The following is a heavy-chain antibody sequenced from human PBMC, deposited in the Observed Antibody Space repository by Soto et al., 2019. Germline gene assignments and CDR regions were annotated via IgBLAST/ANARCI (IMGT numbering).Heavy chain of an antibody. D-gene: IGHD6-6*01. Sequence: ASVKVSCKASGYTLSNYGINWVRQAPGQGPEWMGWVSPKNGNTNYAQKLQGRVTMTTDISTNTAFMELKSLTPDDTALYFCARAALSSSSAGFSVYWGQGTLVTVSS. CDR1: GYTLSNYG. V-gene: IGHV1-18*04. J-gene: IGHJ4*02. CDR2: VSPKNGNT. CDR3: ARAALSSSSAGFSVY.